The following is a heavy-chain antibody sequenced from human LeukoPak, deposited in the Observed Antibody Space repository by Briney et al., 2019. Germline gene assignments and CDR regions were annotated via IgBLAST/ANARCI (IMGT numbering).Heavy chain of an antibody. J-gene: IGHJ4*02. Sequence: ASVKVSCKASGYTFTSYGISWVRQAPGQGLEWMGWTSTYNGNTNYAQNLQGRVIMTTDTSTSTAYMELRSLRSDDTAVYYCARDTYNSGWCSDYWGQGTLVTVSS. V-gene: IGHV1-18*01. CDR3: ARDTYNSGWCSDY. CDR1: GYTFTSYG. CDR2: TSTYNGNT. D-gene: IGHD6-19*01.